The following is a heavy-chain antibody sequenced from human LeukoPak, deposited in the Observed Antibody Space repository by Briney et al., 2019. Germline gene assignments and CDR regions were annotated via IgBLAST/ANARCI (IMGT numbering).Heavy chain of an antibody. D-gene: IGHD3-9*01. V-gene: IGHV4-59*01. CDR2: IYYSGST. Sequence: PSETLSLTCTVSGGSISSYYWSWIRQPPGKGLEWIGYIYYSGSTNYNPSLKSRVTISVDTSKNQFSLKLSSVTAADTAVYYCARPDWYGSTLPDYWGQGTLVTVSS. CDR1: GGSISSYY. CDR3: ARPDWYGSTLPDY. J-gene: IGHJ4*02.